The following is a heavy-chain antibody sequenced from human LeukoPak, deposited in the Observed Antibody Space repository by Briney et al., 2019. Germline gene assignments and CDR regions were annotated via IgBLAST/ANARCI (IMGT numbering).Heavy chain of an antibody. CDR3: AKDFRTGYLDAYYYYGMDV. Sequence: GGSLRLSCAASGFTFNTYGMHWVRQAPGKGLEWVAVIWYDGSNKYYADSVKGRFTISRDNSKNTLYLQMNSLRAEDTAVYYCAKDFRTGYLDAYYYYGMDVWGQGTTVTVSS. CDR1: GFTFNTYG. V-gene: IGHV3-33*06. CDR2: IWYDGSNK. J-gene: IGHJ6*02. D-gene: IGHD2-8*02.